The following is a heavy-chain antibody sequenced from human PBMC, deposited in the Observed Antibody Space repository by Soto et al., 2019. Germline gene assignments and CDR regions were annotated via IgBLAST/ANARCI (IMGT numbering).Heavy chain of an antibody. CDR3: ARDTRRYDFWAGYPYFDY. J-gene: IGHJ4*02. D-gene: IGHD3-3*01. CDR2: ISYDGSNK. CDR1: GFTFSNSL. V-gene: IGHV3-30-3*01. Sequence: QVQLVESGGGVVQPGRSLRLSCAASGFTFSNSLMHWVRQAPGKGLDWVAVISYDGSNKYYADSVKGRFTVSRDNSRNTFYLQMNSLRAEDTAVYYCARDTRRYDFWAGYPYFDYWGQGTLVTVSS.